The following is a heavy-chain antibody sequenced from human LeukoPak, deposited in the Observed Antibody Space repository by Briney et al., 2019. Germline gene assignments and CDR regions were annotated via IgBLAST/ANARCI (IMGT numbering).Heavy chain of an antibody. CDR3: ARGDYYGSGTEY. D-gene: IGHD3-10*01. CDR1: GYTFTGYY. CDR2: INPNSGGT. J-gene: IGHJ4*02. Sequence: ASVKVSCKASGYTFTGYYMHWVRQAPGQGLEWMGWINPNSGGTNCAQKFQGWVTMTRDTSISTAYMELSRLRSDDTAVYYCARGDYYGSGTEYWGQGTLVTVSS. V-gene: IGHV1-2*04.